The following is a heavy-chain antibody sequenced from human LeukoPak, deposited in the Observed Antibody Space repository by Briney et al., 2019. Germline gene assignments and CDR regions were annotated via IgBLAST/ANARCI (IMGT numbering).Heavy chain of an antibody. V-gene: IGHV4-59*08. D-gene: IGHD5-24*01. J-gene: IGHJ4*02. CDR1: GGSISSYY. Sequence: SETLSLTCTVSGGSISSYYWSWIRQPPGKGLEWIGYIYYSGSTNYNPSLKSRVTISVDTSKNQFSLKLSSVTAADTAVYYCARSRDPSAHFDYWGRGTLVTVSS. CDR2: IYYSGST. CDR3: ARSRDPSAHFDY.